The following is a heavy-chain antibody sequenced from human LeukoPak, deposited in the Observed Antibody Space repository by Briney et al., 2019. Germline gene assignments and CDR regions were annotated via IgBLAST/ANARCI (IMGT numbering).Heavy chain of an antibody. CDR2: IYHSGST. Sequence: PSETLSLTCTVSGGSISSGGYYWSWIRQPPGKGLEWIGYIYHSGSTYYNPSLKSRVTISVDRSKNQFSLKLSSVTAADTAVYYCARHQAYCGGDCFDYWGQGTLVTVSS. CDR3: ARHQAYCGGDCFDY. V-gene: IGHV4-30-2*01. CDR1: GGSISSGGYY. J-gene: IGHJ4*02. D-gene: IGHD2-21*01.